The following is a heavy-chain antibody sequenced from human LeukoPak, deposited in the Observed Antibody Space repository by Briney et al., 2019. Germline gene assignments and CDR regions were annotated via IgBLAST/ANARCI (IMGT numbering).Heavy chain of an antibody. Sequence: SETLSLTCTISGYSISSGYYWGWIRQPPGKGLEWIGSIYHSGSTYYNPSLKIRVTISLDKSENQFSLKLSSVTAADTAVYYCAVNYYDSSGPFDYWGQGTLVTVSS. CDR2: IYHSGST. V-gene: IGHV4-38-2*02. D-gene: IGHD3-22*01. CDR3: AVNYYDSSGPFDY. CDR1: GYSISSGYY. J-gene: IGHJ4*02.